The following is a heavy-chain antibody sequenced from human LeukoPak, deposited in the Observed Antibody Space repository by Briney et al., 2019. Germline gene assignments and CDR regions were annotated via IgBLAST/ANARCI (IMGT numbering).Heavy chain of an antibody. CDR2: IIPIFGTA. CDR3: ARSVGATANDY. J-gene: IGHJ4*02. Sequence: SVKVSCKASGYTFSNYYVHWVRQAPGQGLEWMGGIIPIFGTANYAQKFQGRVTITTDESTSTAYMELSSLRSEDTAVYYCARSVGATANDYWGQGTLVTVSS. D-gene: IGHD1-26*01. V-gene: IGHV1-69*05. CDR1: GYTFSNYY.